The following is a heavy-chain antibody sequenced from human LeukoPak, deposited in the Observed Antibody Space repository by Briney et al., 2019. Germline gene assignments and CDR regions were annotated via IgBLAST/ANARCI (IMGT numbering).Heavy chain of an antibody. CDR3: AKGIGAASDY. J-gene: IGHJ4*02. Sequence: PGGSLRLSCAASGFTFSSYAMTWVRQAPGKGLEWVSAISGSGGGTYYADSVKGRFTISRDNSKNTLYLQMNSLRAEDTAVYYCAKGIGAASDYWGQGTLVTVSS. CDR1: GFTFSSYA. CDR2: ISGSGGGT. D-gene: IGHD6-13*01. V-gene: IGHV3-23*01.